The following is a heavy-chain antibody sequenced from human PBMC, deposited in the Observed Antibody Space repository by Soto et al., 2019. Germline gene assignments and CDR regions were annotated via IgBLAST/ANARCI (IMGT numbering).Heavy chain of an antibody. V-gene: IGHV1-18*04. CDR2: ISGYNGNT. CDR3: ARARGIAVADDY. J-gene: IGHJ4*02. D-gene: IGHD6-19*01. CDR1: DYTFTDYG. Sequence: QVQLVQSGAEVKNPGASVRVSRKTSDYTFTDYGVTWVRQAPGEGLEWMAWISGYNGNTNYAQKLQGRVTMTTDTSTSTAYMELRGLRYDDTAVYFCARARGIAVADDYWGQGTLVTVSS.